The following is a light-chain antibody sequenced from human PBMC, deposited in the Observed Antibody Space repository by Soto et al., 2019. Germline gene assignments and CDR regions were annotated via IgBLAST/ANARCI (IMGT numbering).Light chain of an antibody. CDR2: DAS. Sequence: EIVLTQSPATLSLSPGERATLSCRASQSVSSYLAWYQQKPGQAPRLLIYDASNRATGIPARFSGSGSGTDFTLTISSLESEDFAVYYCQQRSNWPPWFTFGGGTKVEIK. J-gene: IGKJ4*01. CDR1: QSVSSY. V-gene: IGKV3-11*01. CDR3: QQRSNWPPWFT.